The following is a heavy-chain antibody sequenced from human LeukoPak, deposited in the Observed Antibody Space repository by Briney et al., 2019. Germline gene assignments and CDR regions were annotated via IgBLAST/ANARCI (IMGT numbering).Heavy chain of an antibody. J-gene: IGHJ3*02. CDR3: ARDHGYYDSSGYLFDI. Sequence: GGSLRLSCAASGFTVSSNYMSWVRQARGKGLEWVSVIYSGGSTYYADSVKGRFTISRDNSKNTLYLQMNSLRAEDTAVYYCARDHGYYDSSGYLFDIWGQGTMVTVSS. D-gene: IGHD3-22*01. V-gene: IGHV3-53*01. CDR1: GFTVSSNY. CDR2: IYSGGST.